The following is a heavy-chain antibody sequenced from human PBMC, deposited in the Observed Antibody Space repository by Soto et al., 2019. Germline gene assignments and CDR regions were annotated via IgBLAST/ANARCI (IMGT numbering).Heavy chain of an antibody. CDR3: APAELSAHPRGYRTWGY. D-gene: IGHD5-18*01. CDR1: GGTFSSYA. V-gene: IGHV1-69*12. Sequence: QVQLVQSGAEVKKPGSSVKVSCKASGGTFSSYAISWVRQAPGHGREWMGGIIPIFGTANYAQKVQGRVTITADESTSTAYMELSSLRSEDTAVDYGAPAELSAHPRGYRTWGYWGQGTLVTVSS. CDR2: IIPIFGTA. J-gene: IGHJ4*02.